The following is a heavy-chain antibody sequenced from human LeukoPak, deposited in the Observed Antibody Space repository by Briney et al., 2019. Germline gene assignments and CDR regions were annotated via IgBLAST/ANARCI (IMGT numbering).Heavy chain of an antibody. Sequence: QSAGSLRLSCAASGFTFSSYAMTWVRQGPGKGLEWVSAISSTGSNTFYADSVKGRFTISRDNSRHTLYLQLNSLRVEDTAMYFCANYDIVGTVPGANWGQGTLVTVSS. V-gene: IGHV3-23*01. CDR3: ANYDIVGTVPGAN. CDR2: ISSTGSNT. CDR1: GFTFSSYA. J-gene: IGHJ4*02. D-gene: IGHD1-26*01.